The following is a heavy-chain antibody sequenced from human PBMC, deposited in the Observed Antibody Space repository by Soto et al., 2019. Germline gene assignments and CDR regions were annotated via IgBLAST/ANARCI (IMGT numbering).Heavy chain of an antibody. D-gene: IGHD2-15*01. V-gene: IGHV3-15*01. CDR1: GFAFSNAW. CDR2: IKSKTDGGTT. J-gene: IGHJ6*02. CDR3: TTDSGCSDGSCYDYYGMDV. Sequence: GGSLRLSCAASGFAFSNAWMSWVRQAPGKGLEWVGRIKSKTDGGTTDYAAPVKGRFTISRDDSKNTLYLQMNSLKTEDTAVYYCTTDSGCSDGSCYDYYGMDVWGQGTTVTVSS.